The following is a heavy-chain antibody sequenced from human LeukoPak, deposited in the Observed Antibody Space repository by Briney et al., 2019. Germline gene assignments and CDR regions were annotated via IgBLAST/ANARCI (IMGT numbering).Heavy chain of an antibody. Sequence: GGSLRLSCAASGFTFRAHGMNWVRQAPGKGLEWVANIKQDGSEKYYVDSVKGRFTISRDNAKNSLYLQMNSLRAEDTAVYYCTGEGEVVAATGYWGQGTLVTVSS. J-gene: IGHJ4*02. V-gene: IGHV3-7*04. CDR3: TGEGEVVAATGY. CDR1: GFTFRAHG. CDR2: IKQDGSEK. D-gene: IGHD2-15*01.